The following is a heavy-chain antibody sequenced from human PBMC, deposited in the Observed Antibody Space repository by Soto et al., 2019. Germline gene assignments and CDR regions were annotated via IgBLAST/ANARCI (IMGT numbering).Heavy chain of an antibody. J-gene: IGHJ4*02. D-gene: IGHD3-10*01. CDR1: GFTFSNAW. CDR2: IKSKTDGGTT. Sequence: EVQLVESGGGLVKPGGSLRLSCAASGFTFSNAWMSWVRQAPGKGLEWVGRIKSKTDGGTTDYAAPVKGRFTISRDDSKNPLYRQMNSLKTEDTAVYYCTTGELLWFGEFPFDYWGQGTLVTVSS. CDR3: TTGELLWFGEFPFDY. V-gene: IGHV3-15*01.